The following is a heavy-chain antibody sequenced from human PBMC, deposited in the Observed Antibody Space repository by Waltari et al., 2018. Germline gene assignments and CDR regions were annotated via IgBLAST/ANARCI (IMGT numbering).Heavy chain of an antibody. CDR2: INAGNGKA. Sequence: QFQLVQSGAEVRRTGASVKVPCKASGYTFTTYAIHSVRQAPAQRLDWKGWINAGNGKAKYSQKFQGKVTITRDTSASTAYMELSSLRSEDTAVEYGARGPYYYDSSGSWADIWGQGTMVTVSS. V-gene: IGHV1-3*01. CDR3: ARGPYYYDSSGSWADI. CDR1: GYTFTTYA. D-gene: IGHD3-22*01. J-gene: IGHJ3*02.